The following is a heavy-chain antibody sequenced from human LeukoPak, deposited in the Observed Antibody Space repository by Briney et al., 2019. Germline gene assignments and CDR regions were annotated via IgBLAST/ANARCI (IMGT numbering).Heavy chain of an antibody. CDR3: ARIIGPYWYLDL. J-gene: IGHJ2*01. D-gene: IGHD3-10*01. CDR1: GFTFRKYG. CDR2: IWYDGSNE. Sequence: PGGSLRLSCAASGFTFRKYGMHWVRQAPGKGLEGVAIIWYDGSNEYCADSVKGRFTISRDNSKNTLYLQMNSLRAEDTAVYYCARIIGPYWYLDLWGRGTLVTVSS. V-gene: IGHV3-33*01.